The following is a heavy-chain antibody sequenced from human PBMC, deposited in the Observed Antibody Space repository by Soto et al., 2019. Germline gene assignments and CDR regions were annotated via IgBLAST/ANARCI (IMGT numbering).Heavy chain of an antibody. CDR2: IYPGDSDT. Sequence: ESLKISCKGSGYSFVSYWIAWVRQMPGKGLEWMGSIYPGDSDTTYSPSIQGQVTISADKSSTTVYLQWNTLKASDTAMYYCAKTDGYEVEYWGQGTQVTVSS. V-gene: IGHV5-51*01. D-gene: IGHD5-18*01. CDR1: GYSFVSYW. CDR3: AKTDGYEVEY. J-gene: IGHJ4*02.